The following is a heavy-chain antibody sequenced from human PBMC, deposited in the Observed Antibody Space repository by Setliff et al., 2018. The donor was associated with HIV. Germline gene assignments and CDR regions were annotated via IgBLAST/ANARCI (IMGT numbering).Heavy chain of an antibody. Sequence: SVKVSCKTSGYRFVTCAISWVRQAPGRGLEWMGGVIPIFGTANYAQNFQGRVTITADESTSTAYVELSSLTSEDTAIYYCAKYAIAAPYYFDYWGQGTLVTVSS. V-gene: IGHV1-69*13. CDR2: VIPIFGTA. D-gene: IGHD2-8*01. CDR1: GYRFVTCA. J-gene: IGHJ4*02. CDR3: AKYAIAAPYYFDY.